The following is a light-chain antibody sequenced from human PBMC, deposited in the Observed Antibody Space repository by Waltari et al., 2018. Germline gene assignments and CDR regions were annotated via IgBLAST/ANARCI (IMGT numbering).Light chain of an antibody. CDR1: SSDVGGFNL. Sequence: QSALTQPASVSGSPGQSVTISCSGSSSDVGGFNLVSWYQQQPGKAPKLMIYEGNQRPSGISNRFSGAKSANTAFLTISALKAEDEADYYCCSYAGNRTYVFGTGTEVTVL. V-gene: IGLV2-23*01. CDR3: CSYAGNRTYV. J-gene: IGLJ1*01. CDR2: EGN.